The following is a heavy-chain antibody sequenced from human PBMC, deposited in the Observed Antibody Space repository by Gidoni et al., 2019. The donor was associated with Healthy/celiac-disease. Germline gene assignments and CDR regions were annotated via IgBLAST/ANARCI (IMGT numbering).Heavy chain of an antibody. J-gene: IGHJ4*02. CDR3: AQGKWLVSGPYFDY. V-gene: IGHV3-23*01. D-gene: IGHD6-19*01. CDR2: ISGSGGST. CDR1: GFTFSSYA. Sequence: EVQLLASGGGLVQPGGSLRLSCAASGFTFSSYAMSWVRQAPGKELGWVSAISGSGGSTYYADSVKGRFTISRDNSKNTLYLQMNSLRAEDTAVYYCAQGKWLVSGPYFDYWGQGTLVTVSS.